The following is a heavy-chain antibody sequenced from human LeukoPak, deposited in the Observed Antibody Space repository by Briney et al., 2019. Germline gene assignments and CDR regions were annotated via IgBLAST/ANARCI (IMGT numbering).Heavy chain of an antibody. Sequence: SETLSLTCAVYGGSFSNYYWSWIRQPPGRGLEWIGEINDSGRTNYNPSLMSRVTVSVDTSKDQFSLRLTSVTATDTAVYYCARRWNYGRNYYIDVWGNGATVSVSS. CDR3: ARRWNYGRNYYIDV. CDR1: GGSFSNYY. D-gene: IGHD1-7*01. V-gene: IGHV4-34*01. J-gene: IGHJ6*03. CDR2: INDSGRT.